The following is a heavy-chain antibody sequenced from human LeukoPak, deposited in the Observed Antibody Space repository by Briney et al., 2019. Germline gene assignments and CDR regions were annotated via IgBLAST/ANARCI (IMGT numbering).Heavy chain of an antibody. J-gene: IGHJ5*02. V-gene: IGHV1-69*04. Sequence: SSVKVSCKASGGTFSSYAISWVRQAPAQPLEWMGTIIPIFGIANYAQKFQGRVTITADKSTSTAYMELSSLRSEDTAVYYCARDETEGYSSGWYLGWFDPWGQGTLVTVSS. CDR1: GGTFSSYA. CDR3: ARDETEGYSSGWYLGWFDP. CDR2: IIPIFGIA. D-gene: IGHD6-19*01.